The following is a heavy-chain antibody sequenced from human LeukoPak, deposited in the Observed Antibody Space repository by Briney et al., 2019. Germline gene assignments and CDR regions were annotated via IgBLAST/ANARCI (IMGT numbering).Heavy chain of an antibody. CDR2: INPKSGVT. CDR3: ARGGGSSGYPDY. D-gene: IGHD3-22*01. J-gene: IGHJ4*02. V-gene: IGHV1-2*02. CDR1: VYTFIENI. Sequence: GSVKVSCKASVYTFIENIIHGVRQAPEQGVEWVAWINPKSGVTNYAQTFQGRVTMTRDTSISTVYLEMTRLNSDDTDVYYCARGGGSSGYPDYWGQGTQVTVSS.